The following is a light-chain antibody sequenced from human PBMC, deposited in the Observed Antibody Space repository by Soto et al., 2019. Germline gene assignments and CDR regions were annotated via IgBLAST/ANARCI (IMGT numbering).Light chain of an antibody. CDR3: QQRSNWPPIT. CDR2: DAS. CDR1: QSVSSY. J-gene: IGKJ5*01. V-gene: IGKV3-11*01. Sequence: EIVLTQSPATLSLSPGGRATLSCRASQSVSSYLAWYQKKPGQAPRLLXYDASNRATGIPARFSGSGSGTDLTLTISSLETEDFAVYYCQQRSNWPPITFGQGTRLEIK.